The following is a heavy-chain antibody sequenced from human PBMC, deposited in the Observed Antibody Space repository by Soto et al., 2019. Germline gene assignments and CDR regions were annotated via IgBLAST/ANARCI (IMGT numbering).Heavy chain of an antibody. CDR2: INAGNGNT. CDR3: ARTVVPAASFYYYGIDV. D-gene: IGHD2-2*01. Sequence: ASVKVSCKASGYTFTSYAMHWVRQAPGQRFEWMGWINAGNGNTKYSQKFQGRVTITRDTSASTAYMELSSLRSEDTAVYYCARTVVPAASFYYYGIDVWGQGTTVTVSS. J-gene: IGHJ6*02. V-gene: IGHV1-3*01. CDR1: GYTFTSYA.